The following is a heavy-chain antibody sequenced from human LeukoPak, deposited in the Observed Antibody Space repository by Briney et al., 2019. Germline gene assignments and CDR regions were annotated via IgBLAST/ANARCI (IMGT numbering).Heavy chain of an antibody. CDR1: GFTFSSYA. J-gene: IGHJ4*02. CDR2: ITDTGEST. Sequence: GGSLRLSCTASGFTFSSYAMTWVRQAPGKGLEWVSVITDTGESTYYADSVKGRFTIPRDNSKNTLYLQMNSLKDEDTAVYYCAKDESTWSYGGFDYWGQGTLVTVSS. D-gene: IGHD6-13*01. V-gene: IGHV3-23*01. CDR3: AKDESTWSYGGFDY.